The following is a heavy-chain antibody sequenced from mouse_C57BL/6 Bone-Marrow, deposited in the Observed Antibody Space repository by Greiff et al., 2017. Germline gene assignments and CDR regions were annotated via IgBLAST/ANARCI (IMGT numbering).Heavy chain of an antibody. D-gene: IGHD5-1*01. CDR3: ARSSTFFYYFAY. Sequence: VQLQQSGAELVKPGASVKMSCKASGYTFTTYPIEWMKQNHGKSLEWIGNFRTYNDDTKYNEKFKGKATLSVEKSSNTVYLAMTRLTSEASADFYCARSSTFFYYFAYWGQGTTLTVS. CDR1: GYTFTTYP. V-gene: IGHV1-47*01. CDR2: FRTYNDDT. J-gene: IGHJ2*01.